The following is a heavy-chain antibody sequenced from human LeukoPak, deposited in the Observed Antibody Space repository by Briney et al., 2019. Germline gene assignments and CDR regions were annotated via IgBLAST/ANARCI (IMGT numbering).Heavy chain of an antibody. Sequence: GGSLRLSCAASGFTVSSNYMSWVRQAPGKGLEWVSVIYSGGSTNYADSVRGRFTISRDNSKNTLYLQMNSLRPEDTAVYYCAKEARLVIRRTYYMDVWGQGTTVTVSS. CDR3: AKEARLVIRRTYYMDV. D-gene: IGHD3-22*01. J-gene: IGHJ6*03. V-gene: IGHV3-53*05. CDR2: IYSGGST. CDR1: GFTVSSNY.